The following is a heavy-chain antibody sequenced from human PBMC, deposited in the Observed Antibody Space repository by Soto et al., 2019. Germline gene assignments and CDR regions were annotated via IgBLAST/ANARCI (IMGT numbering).Heavy chain of an antibody. CDR2: ISYDGSNK. V-gene: IGHV3-30-3*01. J-gene: IGHJ3*02. CDR3: ARGRGGVPAFDI. Sequence: QVQLVESGGGVVQPGRSLRLSCAASGFTFSSYAMHWVRQAPGKGLEWVAVISYDGSNKYYADSVKGRFTISRDNSKNTLDLQMNSLRAEDTAVYYCARGRGGVPAFDIWGQGTMVTVSS. CDR1: GFTFSSYA. D-gene: IGHD3-16*01.